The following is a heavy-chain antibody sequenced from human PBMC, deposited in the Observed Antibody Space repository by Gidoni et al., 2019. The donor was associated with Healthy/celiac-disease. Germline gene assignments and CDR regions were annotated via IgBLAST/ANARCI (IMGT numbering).Heavy chain of an antibody. CDR1: GFTFSSYA. CDR3: AKDIGVGAFDI. CDR2: ISGSGGYT. D-gene: IGHD3-10*01. Sequence: EVQLLASGGGSVHPGGSLRLSCAASGFTFSSYAMSWVRQVPGKGLEWVSAISGSGGYTYYADSMKGRFTISRDNSKNTLYLQMSSLRAEDTDVYYGAKDIGVGAFDIWGQGTMVTVSS. J-gene: IGHJ3*02. V-gene: IGHV3-23*01.